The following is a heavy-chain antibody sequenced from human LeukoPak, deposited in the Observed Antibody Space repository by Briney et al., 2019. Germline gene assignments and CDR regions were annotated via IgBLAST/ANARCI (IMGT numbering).Heavy chain of an antibody. J-gene: IGHJ4*02. CDR3: AALNSAWGMGY. CDR1: GFTFSHYG. V-gene: IGHV3-33*01. Sequence: GGSLRLSCAASGFTFSHYGMHWVRQAPGKGLDWVAVIWYDGTNKYYADSVKGRFTISRDNSKNTVYQQMNSLRAEDTAVYYCAALNSAWGMGYWGQGTLVTVSS. CDR2: IWYDGTNK. D-gene: IGHD2/OR15-2a*01.